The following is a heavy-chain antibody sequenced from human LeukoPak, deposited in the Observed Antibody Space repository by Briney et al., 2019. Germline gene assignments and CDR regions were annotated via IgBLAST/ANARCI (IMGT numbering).Heavy chain of an antibody. J-gene: IGHJ5*02. V-gene: IGHV4-4*07. Sequence: SSETLSLTCTVSGGSISSYDWSWIRQPAGKGLEWIGRFSTSRRMYSGGTINLNPYFKNRVTMSVDTSKNQFSLNLRSVTAADTAVYYCAREREAAGSNWFDPWGQGTLVTVSS. D-gene: IGHD6-13*01. CDR3: AREREAAGSNWFDP. CDR1: GGSISSYD. CDR2: FSTSRRMYSGGTI.